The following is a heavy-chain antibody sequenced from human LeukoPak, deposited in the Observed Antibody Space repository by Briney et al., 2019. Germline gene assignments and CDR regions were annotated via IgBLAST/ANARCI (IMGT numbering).Heavy chain of an antibody. CDR2: INPHSGAT. Sequence: ASVEVSCKASGYGFSDVYFNWVRQAPGQGLEWMGWINPHSGATNYAQRFQGRVSMDASIDTAYMELSRLTSDDTAVYYCATSSSVTHTRDPCGQGTLVTVSS. D-gene: IGHD5/OR15-5a*01. CDR1: GYGFSDVY. J-gene: IGHJ5*02. CDR3: ATSSSVTHTRDP. V-gene: IGHV1-2*02.